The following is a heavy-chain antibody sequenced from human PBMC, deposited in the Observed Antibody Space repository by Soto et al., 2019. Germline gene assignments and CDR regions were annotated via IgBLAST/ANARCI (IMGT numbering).Heavy chain of an antibody. Sequence: QITLKESGPTLVKPTQTLTLACTFSVFSLTNAGAGVGGIRQPPGKALEWLALIYWNDDTRYSPSLKRRLSITKDPTKNQVDIRLTNMDPVDSATYYCAQSGYGNYPRDNLFDPWGQGILIIVSS. CDR2: IYWNDDT. CDR1: VFSLTNAGAG. D-gene: IGHD4-17*01. J-gene: IGHJ5*02. V-gene: IGHV2-5*01. CDR3: AQSGYGNYPRDNLFDP.